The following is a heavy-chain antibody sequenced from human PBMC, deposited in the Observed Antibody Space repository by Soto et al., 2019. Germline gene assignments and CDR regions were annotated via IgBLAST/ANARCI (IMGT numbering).Heavy chain of an antibody. CDR3: AKGGKDESRYDY. Sequence: GGSLRLSCAASGFSFSTYAMSWVRQAPGKGLEWVSAIVGPGTPIYYTDSVRGRFTISRDNSKSTLYLQMNSLRAEDTAVYYCAKGGKDESRYDYWGQGTQVTVSS. CDR2: IVGPGTPI. D-gene: IGHD3-9*01. V-gene: IGHV3-23*01. CDR1: GFSFSTYA. J-gene: IGHJ4*02.